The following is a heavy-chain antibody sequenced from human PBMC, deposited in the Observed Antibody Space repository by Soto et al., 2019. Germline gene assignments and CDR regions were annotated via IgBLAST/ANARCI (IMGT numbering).Heavy chain of an antibody. Sequence: PSETLSLTCTVSGGSISSYYWSWIRQPPGKGLEWIGYIYYSGSTNYNPSLKSRVTISVDTSKNQFSLKLSSVTAADTAVYYCARSLYYDFWSGYFQLSYFDYWGQGTLVTVSS. V-gene: IGHV4-59*08. J-gene: IGHJ4*02. CDR2: IYYSGST. CDR1: GGSISSYY. CDR3: ARSLYYDFWSGYFQLSYFDY. D-gene: IGHD3-3*01.